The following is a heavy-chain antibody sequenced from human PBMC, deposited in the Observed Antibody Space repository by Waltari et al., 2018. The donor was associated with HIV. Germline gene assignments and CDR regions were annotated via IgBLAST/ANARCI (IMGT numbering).Heavy chain of an antibody. J-gene: IGHJ3*02. CDR1: GGSRSSGRYY. CDR3: ARERGAVDAFDI. D-gene: IGHD3-10*01. V-gene: IGHV4-61*02. CDR2: IYTSGST. Sequence: QVQLQESGPGLVKPSQPLSLTCTVSGGSRSSGRYYWSWIRQPAGKGLEWIGRIYTSGSTNYNPSLKSRVTISVDTSKNQFSLKLSSVTAADTAVYYCARERGAVDAFDIWGQGTMVTVSS.